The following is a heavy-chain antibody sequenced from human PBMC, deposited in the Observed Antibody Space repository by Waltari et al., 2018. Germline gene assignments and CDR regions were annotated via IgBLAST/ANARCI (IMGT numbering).Heavy chain of an antibody. CDR3: ATAVYLGIAAADTFDY. D-gene: IGHD6-13*01. J-gene: IGHJ4*02. CDR2: FDPEDGET. V-gene: IGHV1-24*01. Sequence: QVQLVQSGAEVKKPGASVKVSCKVSGYTLTELSMHWVRQAPGKGLEWMGGFDPEDGETIYAQKFQGRVTMTEDTSTDTAYMELSSLRSEDTAVYYCATAVYLGIAAADTFDYWGQGTLVTVSS. CDR1: GYTLTELS.